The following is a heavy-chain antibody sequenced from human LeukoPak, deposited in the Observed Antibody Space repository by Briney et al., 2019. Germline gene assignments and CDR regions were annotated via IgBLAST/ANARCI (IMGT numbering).Heavy chain of an antibody. D-gene: IGHD4/OR15-4a*01. CDR1: GFTFSNFE. V-gene: IGHV3-48*03. Sequence: GGSLRLSCATSGFTFSNFEMNWVRQAPGQGREWGAYISGRDNTMYYADSVKGRFNISRDNARNALYLQMNSLRAEDTAIYYCARDRGTTMVRSFDIWGQGTMVTVSS. CDR3: ARDRGTTMVRSFDI. CDR2: ISGRDNTM. J-gene: IGHJ3*02.